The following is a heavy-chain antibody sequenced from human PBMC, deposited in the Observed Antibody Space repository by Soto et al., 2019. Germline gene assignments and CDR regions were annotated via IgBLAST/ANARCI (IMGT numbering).Heavy chain of an antibody. CDR3: ARGPNSDC. CDR2: IYSGGNP. D-gene: IGHD2-21*01. V-gene: IGHV3-53*01. J-gene: IGHJ4*02. Sequence: LRLSFAASGFSVGGNYMSWVRQAPGKGLGLVSLIYSGGNPFYADSMKGRFTLSRDNSNNMLYLQMDSLRAEDTAVYYCARGPNSDCWGQGTLVTVSS. CDR1: GFSVGGNY.